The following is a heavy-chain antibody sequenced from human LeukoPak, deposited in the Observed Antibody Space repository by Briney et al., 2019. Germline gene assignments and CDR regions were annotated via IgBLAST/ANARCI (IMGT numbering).Heavy chain of an antibody. V-gene: IGHV3-21*01. CDR2: ISSSSSYI. CDR3: AKELLVELELRPPFDY. J-gene: IGHJ4*02. Sequence: GGSLRLSCAASGFTFSSYSMNWVRLAPGKGLEWVSSISSSSSYIYYADSVKGRFTISRDNAKNSLYLQMNSLRAEDTAVYYCAKELLVELELRPPFDYWGQGTLATVSS. CDR1: GFTFSSYS. D-gene: IGHD1-7*01.